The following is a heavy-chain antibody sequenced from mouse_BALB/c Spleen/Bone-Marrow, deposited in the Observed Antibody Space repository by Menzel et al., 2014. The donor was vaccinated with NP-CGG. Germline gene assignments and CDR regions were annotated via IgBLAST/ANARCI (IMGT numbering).Heavy chain of an antibody. CDR1: GFSLXSYG. D-gene: IGHD2-4*01. CDR2: IWAGGST. J-gene: IGHJ3*01. CDR3: ASMITTAWFAY. V-gene: IGHV2-9*02. Sequence: QVQLQQSGPGLVSPSQSLSITCTVSGFSLXSYGVHWVRQPPGKGLEWLGVIWAGGSTNYNSALMSRLSISKDNSKSQVFLKMNSLQTDDTAMYYCASMITTAWFAYWGQGTLVTVSA.